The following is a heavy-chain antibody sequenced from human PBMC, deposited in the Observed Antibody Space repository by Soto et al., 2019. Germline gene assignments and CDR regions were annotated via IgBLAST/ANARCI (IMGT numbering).Heavy chain of an antibody. D-gene: IGHD6-6*01. V-gene: IGHV4-34*01. J-gene: IGHJ4*02. CDR1: GGSFSGYY. CDR2: INHSGST. CDR3: ARVEARIAARTNFDY. Sequence: PSETLSLTCAVYGGSFSGYYWSWIRQPPGKGLEWIGEINHSGSTNYNPSLKSRVTISVDTSKNQFSLKLSSVTAADTAVYYCARVEARIAARTNFDYWGQGTLVTVSS.